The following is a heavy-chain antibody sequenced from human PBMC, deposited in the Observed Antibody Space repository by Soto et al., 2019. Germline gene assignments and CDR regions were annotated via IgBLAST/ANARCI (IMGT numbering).Heavy chain of an antibody. CDR3: ASKYYDSSGYPLDY. J-gene: IGHJ4*02. CDR1: GGSISSGDYY. D-gene: IGHD3-22*01. Sequence: SETLSLTCIVSGGSISSGDYYWSWIRQPPGKGLEWIGYIYYSGSTYYNPSLKSRVTISVDTSKNQFSLKLSSVAAADTAVYYCASKYYDSSGYPLDYWGQGTLVTVSS. CDR2: IYYSGST. V-gene: IGHV4-30-4*01.